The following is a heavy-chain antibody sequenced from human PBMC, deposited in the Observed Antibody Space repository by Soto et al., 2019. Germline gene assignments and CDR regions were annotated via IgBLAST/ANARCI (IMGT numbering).Heavy chain of an antibody. CDR1: GGSISSSNW. D-gene: IGHD2-2*01. Sequence: SETLSLTCAVSGGSISSSNWWNWVRQPPGKGLEWIGEIHHSGSTNYNPSLKSRVTISVDKSKNQFSLKLNSVTAADTAVYYCARVRQGCSSTSCYFDPWGQGTLVSVSS. CDR3: ARVRQGCSSTSCYFDP. J-gene: IGHJ5*02. CDR2: IHHSGST. V-gene: IGHV4-4*02.